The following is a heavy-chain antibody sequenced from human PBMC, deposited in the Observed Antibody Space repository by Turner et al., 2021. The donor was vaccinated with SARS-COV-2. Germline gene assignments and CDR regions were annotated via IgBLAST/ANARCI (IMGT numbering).Heavy chain of an antibody. CDR2: INQDGSEK. V-gene: IGHV3-7*01. D-gene: IGHD3-3*01. Sequence: EVQLVESGGGLVQPGGPLRLSCAASGFTFSSYWMSWVRQAPGKGLEWVANINQDGSEKYYVDSVKGRFTISRDNAKNSLYLQMNSLRAEDTAVYYCARDRSTYYDFWSGYWHFDYWGQGTLVTVSS. CDR3: ARDRSTYYDFWSGYWHFDY. CDR1: GFTFSSYW. J-gene: IGHJ4*02.